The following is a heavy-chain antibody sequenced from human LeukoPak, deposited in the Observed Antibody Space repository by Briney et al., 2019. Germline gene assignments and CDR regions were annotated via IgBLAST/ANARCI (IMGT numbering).Heavy chain of an antibody. D-gene: IGHD1-14*01. V-gene: IGHV3-23*01. Sequence: GGSLRLSCAASGFTFSSSAMAWVRHAPGKGLEWVSTISYSGSGTYYADSVKGRFTISRDNSKNTLYLQMNSLRAEDTAVYYCAREGITHRGLWDNWGQGTLVTVSS. CDR2: ISYSGSGT. CDR1: GFTFSSSA. CDR3: AREGITHRGLWDN. J-gene: IGHJ4*02.